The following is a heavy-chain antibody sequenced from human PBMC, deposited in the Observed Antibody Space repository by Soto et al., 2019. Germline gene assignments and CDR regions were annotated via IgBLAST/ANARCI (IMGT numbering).Heavy chain of an antibody. CDR1: GCSISSSSYY. CDR2: IYYSGST. V-gene: IGHV4-39*01. CDR3: ARHPLVEMATIPITNWFDP. J-gene: IGHJ5*02. D-gene: IGHD5-12*01. Sequence: SETLSLTCTVSGCSISSSSYYWGWIRQPPGKGLEWIGSIYYSGSTYYNPSLKSRVTISVDTSKNQFSLKLSSVTAADTAVYYCARHPLVEMATIPITNWFDPWGQGTLVTVSS.